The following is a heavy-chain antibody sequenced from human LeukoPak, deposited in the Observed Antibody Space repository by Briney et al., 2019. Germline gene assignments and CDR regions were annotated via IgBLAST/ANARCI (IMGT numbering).Heavy chain of an antibody. Sequence: SSETLSLTCTVSGGSVSSGSYYWSWIRQPPGKGLEWIGYIYYSGSTNYNPSLKSRVTISADTSKNQFSLKLSSVTAADTAVYYCARVAISTVTVDYWGQGTLVTVSS. CDR3: ARVAISTVTVDY. D-gene: IGHD4-11*01. CDR1: GGSVSSGSYY. CDR2: IYYSGST. J-gene: IGHJ4*02. V-gene: IGHV4-61*01.